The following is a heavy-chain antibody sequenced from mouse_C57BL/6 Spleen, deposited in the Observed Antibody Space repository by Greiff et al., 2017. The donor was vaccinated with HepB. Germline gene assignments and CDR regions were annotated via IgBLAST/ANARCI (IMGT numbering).Heavy chain of an antibody. Sequence: KQRPGQGLEWIGRIHPSDSDTNYNQKFKGKATLTVDKSSSTAYMQLSSLTSEDSAVYYCAIAGYYSWFAYWGQGTLVTVSA. J-gene: IGHJ3*01. CDR3: AIAGYYSWFAY. D-gene: IGHD2-3*01. V-gene: IGHV1-74*01. CDR2: IHPSDSDT.